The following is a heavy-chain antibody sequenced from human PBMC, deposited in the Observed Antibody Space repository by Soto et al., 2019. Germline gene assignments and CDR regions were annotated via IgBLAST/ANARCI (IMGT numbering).Heavy chain of an antibody. Sequence: EVELVESGGGLVQPGGSLRLSCAASGFSFSTYWMHWVRQAPGKGLVWVSRINSDGSRINYGDSVKGRFTVSRDNAKNTVYLQMNSLRADDTAVYYCARVATGSYNWFDPGGQGTLVTVSS. CDR2: INSDGSRI. CDR3: ARVATGSYNWFDP. CDR1: GFSFSTYW. V-gene: IGHV3-74*01. J-gene: IGHJ5*02. D-gene: IGHD1-26*01.